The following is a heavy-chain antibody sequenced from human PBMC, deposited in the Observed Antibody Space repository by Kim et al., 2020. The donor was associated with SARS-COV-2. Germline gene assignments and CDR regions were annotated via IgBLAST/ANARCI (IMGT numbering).Heavy chain of an antibody. V-gene: IGHV4-34*01. CDR2: INHSGNT. Sequence: SETLSLTCAVYGGSFRAYYWTWIRQPPGKGLEWIGEINHSGNTNNNPSLKSRVTISTDTSKSQFSLKLNSVTAADTAIYFCARVRDYYASCSPADAFDLWGQGTMIIVSP. CDR1: GGSFRAYY. D-gene: IGHD3-16*01. CDR3: ARVRDYYASCSPADAFDL. J-gene: IGHJ3*01.